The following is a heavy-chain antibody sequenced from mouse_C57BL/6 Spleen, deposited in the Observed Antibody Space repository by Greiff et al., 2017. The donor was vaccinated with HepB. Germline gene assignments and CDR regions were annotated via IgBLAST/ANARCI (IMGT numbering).Heavy chain of an antibody. CDR1: GYTFTDYY. CDR3: ALITTVPLDY. CDR2: INPNNGGT. J-gene: IGHJ2*01. Sequence: EVQLQQSGPELVKPGASVKISCKASGYTFTDYYMNWVKQSHGKSLEWIGDINPNNGGTSYNQKFKGKATLTVDKSSSTAYMELRSLTSEDSAVYYCALITTVPLDYWGQGTTLTVSS. D-gene: IGHD1-1*01. V-gene: IGHV1-26*01.